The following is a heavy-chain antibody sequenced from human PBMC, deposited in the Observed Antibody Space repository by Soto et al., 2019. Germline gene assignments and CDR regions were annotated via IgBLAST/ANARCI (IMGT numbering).Heavy chain of an antibody. CDR3: ARPALGCGGGSCYTVGFDY. CDR2: IYYSGST. D-gene: IGHD2-15*01. J-gene: IGHJ4*02. Sequence: PSLTCPVSGDSMTSQSWRLLRQPPGKGLEWIGYIYYSGSTNYNPSLKSRVTISVDTSKNQFSLKLSSVTAADTAVYYCARPALGCGGGSCYTVGFDYWGQGTLVTVS. CDR1: GDSMTSQS. V-gene: IGHV4-59*08.